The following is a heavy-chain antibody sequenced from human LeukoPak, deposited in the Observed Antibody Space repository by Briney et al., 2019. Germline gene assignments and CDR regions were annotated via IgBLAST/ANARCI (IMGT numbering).Heavy chain of an antibody. J-gene: IGHJ4*02. CDR1: GGSISSSDW. CDR2: INHSGST. D-gene: IGHD3-16*02. Sequence: SETLSLTCAVSGGSISSSDWWSWVRQPPGKGLEWIGEINHSGSTNYNPSLKSRVTISVDTSKNQFSLKLSSVTAADTAVYYCARGSILSYYDYVWGSYRYAYDYWGQGTLVTVSS. V-gene: IGHV4-4*02. CDR3: ARGSILSYYDYVWGSYRYAYDY.